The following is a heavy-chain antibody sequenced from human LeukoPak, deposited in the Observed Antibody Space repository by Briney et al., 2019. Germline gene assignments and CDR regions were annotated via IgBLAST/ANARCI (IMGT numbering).Heavy chain of an antibody. V-gene: IGHV3-7*02. CDR2: IKPDGSVI. CDR3: AKSGWDPWH. CDR1: GFTFSNYW. D-gene: IGHD1-26*01. Sequence: GGSLRLSCAASGFTFSNYWMAWVRQPPGRGLEWVASIKPDGSVIYYGDSVKGRFTLSRDNTKNALHLQMNSLRAEDTAMYYCAKSGWDPWHWRQGNLVTVSS. J-gene: IGHJ4*02.